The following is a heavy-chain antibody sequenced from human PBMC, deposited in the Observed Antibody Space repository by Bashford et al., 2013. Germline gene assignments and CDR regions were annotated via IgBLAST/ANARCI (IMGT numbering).Heavy chain of an antibody. CDR3: ARRGDDYLWGSYRYRVLDF. CDR1: RYIFTNYW. V-gene: IGHV5-51*01. CDR2: IYPGDSDT. D-gene: IGHD3-16*02. J-gene: IGHJ4*02. Sequence: GESLKISCKGSRYIFTNYWIGWVRQMPGKGLEWMGIIYPGDSDTKYSPSFEGQVTISADKSINTAYLQWSSLKPSDTAMYYCARRGDDYLWGSYRYRVLDFWGQGTLVTVSS.